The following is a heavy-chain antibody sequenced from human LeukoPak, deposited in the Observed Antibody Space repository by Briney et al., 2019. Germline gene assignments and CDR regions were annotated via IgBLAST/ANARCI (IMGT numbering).Heavy chain of an antibody. J-gene: IGHJ4*02. Sequence: GGSLRLSCAASGFTFRSYGMHWARQAPGKGLEWVAVIRSDGSKKYYADSVKGRFTISRDNSKNTLHLQMDSLRAEDTAVYFCAKGNYGVNSAFDYWGQGTPVTVSS. D-gene: IGHD4-23*01. V-gene: IGHV3-33*03. CDR2: IRSDGSKK. CDR3: AKGNYGVNSAFDY. CDR1: GFTFRSYG.